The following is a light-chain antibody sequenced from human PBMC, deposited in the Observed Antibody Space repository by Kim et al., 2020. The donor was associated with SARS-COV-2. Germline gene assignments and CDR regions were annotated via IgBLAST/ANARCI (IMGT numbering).Light chain of an antibody. V-gene: IGLV3-1*01. J-gene: IGLJ2*01. CDR2: QDS. CDR1: KLGDKY. CDR3: QAWDSSTAGV. Sequence: VSPGQTASITCSGDKLGDKYAYWYQQKPGQSPVLVIYQDSKRPSGIPERFSGSNSGNTATLTISGTQAMDEADYYCQAWDSSTAGVFGGGTQLTVL.